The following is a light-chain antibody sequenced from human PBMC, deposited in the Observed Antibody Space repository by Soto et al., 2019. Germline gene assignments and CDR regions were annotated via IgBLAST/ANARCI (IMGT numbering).Light chain of an antibody. CDR3: SSYTSSSTLG. Sequence: QSVLTQPASVSGSPGQSITISCTGTSSDVGGYNYVSWYQQHPGKAPKLMIYDVTNRPLGVSNRFSGSKSGNTASLTISGLQAEDEADYYCSSYTSSSTLGFGGGTKLTVL. V-gene: IGLV2-14*01. CDR2: DVT. CDR1: SSDVGGYNY. J-gene: IGLJ2*01.